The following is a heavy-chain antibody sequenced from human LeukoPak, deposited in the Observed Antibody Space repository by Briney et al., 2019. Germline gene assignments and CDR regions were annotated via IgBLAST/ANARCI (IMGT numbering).Heavy chain of an antibody. J-gene: IGHJ4*02. D-gene: IGHD4-17*01. Sequence: GGSLRLSCAACGFTFSTYGMHWVRQAPGKGLEWVAFIRYDGRNKYYADSVKGRFTISRDNSKNTLCLQMNSLRAEDTAVYYCAKEIWPTVTTPGHTHFDYWGQGTLVTVPS. V-gene: IGHV3-30*02. CDR2: IRYDGRNK. CDR3: AKEIWPTVTTPGHTHFDY. CDR1: GFTFSTYG.